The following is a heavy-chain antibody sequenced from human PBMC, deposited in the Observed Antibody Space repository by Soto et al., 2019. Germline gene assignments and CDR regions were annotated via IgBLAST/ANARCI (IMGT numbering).Heavy chain of an antibody. CDR1: GFSLTNDGVG. J-gene: IGHJ4*02. V-gene: IGHV2-5*02. CDR2: VYWDDDE. D-gene: IGHD2-15*01. CDR3: VRQDSRGRYFDF. Sequence: QITLRESGPALVKPTQTLTLTCTVSGFSLTNDGVGVGWVRQPPGKALEWLTLVYWDDDERYSRSLQSRLTIRRDTSRNKVVVTLTNVDPVDTATYYCVRQDSRGRYFDFWGRGILVTVSS.